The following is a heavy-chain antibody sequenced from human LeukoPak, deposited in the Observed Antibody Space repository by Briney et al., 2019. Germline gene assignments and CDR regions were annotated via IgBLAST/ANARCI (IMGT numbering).Heavy chain of an antibody. CDR3: ARFPPPWGVVPAAIDFDI. V-gene: IGHV3-21*01. Sequence: PGGSLRLSCAASGFTFSSYSMNWVRQAPGKGLEWVSSISSSSSYIYYADSVKGRFTISRDNAKNSLYLQMNSLRAEDTAVYYCARFPPPWGVVPAAIDFDIWGQGTMVTVSS. D-gene: IGHD2-2*02. CDR2: ISSSSSYI. J-gene: IGHJ3*02. CDR1: GFTFSSYS.